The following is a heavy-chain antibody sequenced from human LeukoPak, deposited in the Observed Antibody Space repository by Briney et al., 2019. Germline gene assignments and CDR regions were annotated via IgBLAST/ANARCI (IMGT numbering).Heavy chain of an antibody. Sequence: SVKVSCKASGYTFTGYYMHWVRQAPGQGLEWMGGIIPIFGTANYAQKFQGRVTITADESTSTAYMELSSLRSEDTAVYYCARGPVTIFGVVKVGYYMDVWGKGTTVTVSS. CDR2: IIPIFGTA. CDR3: ARGPVTIFGVVKVGYYMDV. V-gene: IGHV1-69*13. CDR1: GYTFTGYY. J-gene: IGHJ6*03. D-gene: IGHD3-3*01.